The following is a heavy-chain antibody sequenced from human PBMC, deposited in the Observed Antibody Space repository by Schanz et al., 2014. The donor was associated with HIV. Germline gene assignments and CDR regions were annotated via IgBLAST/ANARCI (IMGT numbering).Heavy chain of an antibody. Sequence: QVQLVESGGGVVQPGRSLRLSCAASGFIFSRSGMHWVRQAPGKGLEWVSSISGSVGSTYYADSVKGRFTISRDNSKNTLYLQMNTLRAEDTAVYYCAKGSNYYGLDVWGQGTTVTVS. CDR2: ISGSVGST. J-gene: IGHJ6*02. CDR3: AKGSNYYGLDV. CDR1: GFIFSRSG. D-gene: IGHD3-10*01. V-gene: IGHV3-NL1*01.